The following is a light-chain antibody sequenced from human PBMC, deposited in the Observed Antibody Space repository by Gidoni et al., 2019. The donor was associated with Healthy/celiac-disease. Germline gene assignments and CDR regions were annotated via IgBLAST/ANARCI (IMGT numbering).Light chain of an antibody. CDR3: CSYAGSYTYV. Sequence: QPRSVSGSPGQSVTISCTGTSSDVGGYNYVSWYQQHPGKAPKPMIYDVSKRPSGVPDRFSGSKSGNTASLTISGLQAEDEADYYCCSYAGSYTYVFGTGTKVTVL. CDR2: DVS. CDR1: SSDVGGYNY. V-gene: IGLV2-11*01. J-gene: IGLJ1*01.